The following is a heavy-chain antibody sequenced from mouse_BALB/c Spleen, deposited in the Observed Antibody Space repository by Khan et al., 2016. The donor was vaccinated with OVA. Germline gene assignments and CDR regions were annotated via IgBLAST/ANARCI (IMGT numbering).Heavy chain of an antibody. J-gene: IGHJ4*01. CDR3: AKRAPDDAMDY. V-gene: IGHV1S132*01. D-gene: IGHD3-3*01. Sequence: QVQLKESGAEVVRPGASVKLSCKTSGYIFTSFWIQWVKQRSGQGLEWIARIYPATGSTYYNEKFKGKVTLTADKSSNTVYMHLSSLKSEDSAVYFCAKRAPDDAMDYWGQGTSVTVSS. CDR2: IYPATGST. CDR1: GYIFTSFW.